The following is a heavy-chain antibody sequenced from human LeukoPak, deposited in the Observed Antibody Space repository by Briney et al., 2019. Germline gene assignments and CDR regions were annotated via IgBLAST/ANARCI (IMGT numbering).Heavy chain of an antibody. CDR1: GGTFSSYA. Sequence: GASVKVSCKASGGTFSSYAISWVRQAPGQGLEWMGGIIPIFGAPNYAQKFQGRVTITVDESTSTAYMELSSLRSEDTAVYYCARDSGKPGSRASDYWGQGTLVTVSS. V-gene: IGHV1-69*01. CDR2: IIPIFGAP. J-gene: IGHJ4*02. D-gene: IGHD1-26*01. CDR3: ARDSGKPGSRASDY.